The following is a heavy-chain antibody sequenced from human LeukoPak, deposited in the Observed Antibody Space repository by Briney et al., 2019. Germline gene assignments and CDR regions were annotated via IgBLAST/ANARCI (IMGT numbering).Heavy chain of an antibody. CDR1: GFTFSSYS. CDR3: ARELSGRFDP. V-gene: IGHV3-30-3*01. D-gene: IGHD3-10*01. CDR2: MSYDGSTK. Sequence: PGGSLRLSCAASGFTFSSYSLHWVRQAPGKGLEWVAVMSYDGSTKYYADSVKGRFTISRDNSKNTLYLQMNSLRAEDTAVYYCARELSGRFDPWGQGTLVTVSS. J-gene: IGHJ5*02.